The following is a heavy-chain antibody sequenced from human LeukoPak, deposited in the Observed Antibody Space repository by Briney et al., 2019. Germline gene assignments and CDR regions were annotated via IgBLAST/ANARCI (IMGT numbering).Heavy chain of an antibody. Sequence: ASVKVSCKASGYTFTSYAIHWVRQAPGQVLEWMGWITPSGGTNYPQKFQGRVAITWDTSITTAYMDLSRLTSDDTAVYYCARDRYGDGFAHLDYWGQGALVTVSS. CDR3: ARDRYGDGFAHLDY. CDR1: GYTFTSYA. CDR2: ITPSGGT. D-gene: IGHD5-24*01. J-gene: IGHJ4*02. V-gene: IGHV1-2*02.